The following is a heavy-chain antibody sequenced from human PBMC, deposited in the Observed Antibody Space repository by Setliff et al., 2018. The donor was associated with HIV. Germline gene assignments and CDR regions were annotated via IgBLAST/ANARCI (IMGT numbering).Heavy chain of an antibody. CDR1: GGSFSGYY. D-gene: IGHD6-19*01. CDR3: ARDTYSGWEFDY. V-gene: IGHV4-34*12. J-gene: IGHJ4*02. Sequence: PSETLSLTCAVYGGSFSGYYWTWIRQPPGRGLEWIGEIIHSGGTNYNRYLKSRVTISVDTTKNQFSLKLSSVTAADTAVYYCARDTYSGWEFDYWGQGTLVTV. CDR2: IIHSGGT.